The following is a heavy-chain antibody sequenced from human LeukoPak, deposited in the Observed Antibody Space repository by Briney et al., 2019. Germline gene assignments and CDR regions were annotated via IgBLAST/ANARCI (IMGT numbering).Heavy chain of an antibody. CDR3: ARVGSSTGTTSGY. D-gene: IGHD1-7*01. J-gene: IGHJ4*02. CDR2: ISYDGSNK. CDR1: GFTFSSYA. Sequence: GRSLRLSCAASGFTFSSYAMHWVRQAPGKGLEWVAVISYDGSNKYYADSVKGRFTISRDNSKNTLYLQMNSPRAEDTAVYYCARVGSSTGTTSGYWGQGTLVTVSS. V-gene: IGHV3-30*04.